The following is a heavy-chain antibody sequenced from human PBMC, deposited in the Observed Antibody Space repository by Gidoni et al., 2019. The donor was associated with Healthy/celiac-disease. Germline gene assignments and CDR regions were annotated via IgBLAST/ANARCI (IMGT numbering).Heavy chain of an antibody. V-gene: IGHV3-30-3*01. Sequence: VQPVESGGGEVQPGRSLSPSCAASGSTFSSYAMHWVHQAPGKGLEWVAVISYDGNNRYCAGSVKGRFTISRDNSKNTLYLQMNSLRAEDTAVYYCASANYYDSSGYPEEYFQHWGQGTLVTVSS. D-gene: IGHD3-22*01. CDR3: ASANYYDSSGYPEEYFQH. CDR2: ISYDGNNR. CDR1: GSTFSSYA. J-gene: IGHJ1*01.